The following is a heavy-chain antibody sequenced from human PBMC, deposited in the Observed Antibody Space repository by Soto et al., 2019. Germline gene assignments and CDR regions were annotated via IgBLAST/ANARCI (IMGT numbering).Heavy chain of an antibody. V-gene: IGHV3-23*01. Sequence: GGSLRLSCAASGFTFSSYAMSWVRQAPGKGLEWVSAISLSGGSTYYADSVKGRFTISRDNSKNTLYLQMNSLRAEDTAVYYCVKDGASSGGSWYYFDYWGQGTLVTVSS. D-gene: IGHD6-13*01. CDR1: GFTFSSYA. CDR3: VKDGASSGGSWYYFDY. J-gene: IGHJ4*02. CDR2: ISLSGGST.